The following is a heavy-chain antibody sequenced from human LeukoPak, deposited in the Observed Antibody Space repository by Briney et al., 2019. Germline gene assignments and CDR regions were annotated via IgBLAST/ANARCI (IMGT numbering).Heavy chain of an antibody. J-gene: IGHJ4*02. V-gene: IGHV3-9*01. CDR2: ISWNSGSL. CDR1: GFTFDDYA. D-gene: IGHD6-6*01. Sequence: SGGSLRLSCAASGFTFDDYAMHWVRQAPGKGLEWVSGISWNSGSLGYADSVKGRFTISRDNAKNSLYLQMNSLRAEDTALYYCAKGLWYSSSSPFDCWGQGTLVTVSS. CDR3: AKGLWYSSSSPFDC.